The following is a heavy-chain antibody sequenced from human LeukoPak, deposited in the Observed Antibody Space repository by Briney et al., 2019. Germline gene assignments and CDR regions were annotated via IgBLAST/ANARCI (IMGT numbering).Heavy chain of an antibody. Sequence: GSSVKVSCKASGGTFSSYAISWVRQAPGQGLEWMGGIIPIFGTANYAQKFQGRVTITTDESTSTAYMELSSLRSEDTAVYYCAKVIVGATVNDAFDIWGQGTTVTVSS. D-gene: IGHD1-26*01. CDR2: IIPIFGTA. CDR1: GGTFSSYA. J-gene: IGHJ3*02. CDR3: AKVIVGATVNDAFDI. V-gene: IGHV1-69*05.